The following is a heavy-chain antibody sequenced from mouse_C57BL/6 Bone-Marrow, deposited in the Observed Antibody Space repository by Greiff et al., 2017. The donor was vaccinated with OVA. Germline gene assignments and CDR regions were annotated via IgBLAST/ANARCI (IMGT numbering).Heavy chain of an antibody. Sequence: QVQLQQSGPELVKPGASVKISCKASGYAFSSSWMNWVKQRPGKGLEWIGRIYPGDGDTNYNGKFKGKATLTADKSSSTAYMQLSSLTSEDSAVYFCAGYYYGSSYMFAYWGQGTLVTVSA. CDR2: IYPGDGDT. J-gene: IGHJ3*01. D-gene: IGHD1-1*01. CDR3: AGYYYGSSYMFAY. CDR1: GYAFSSSW. V-gene: IGHV1-82*01.